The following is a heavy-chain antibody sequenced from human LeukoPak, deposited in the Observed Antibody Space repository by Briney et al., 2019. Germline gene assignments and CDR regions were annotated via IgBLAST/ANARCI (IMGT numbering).Heavy chain of an antibody. CDR2: IKQDGSEK. J-gene: IGHJ4*02. V-gene: IGHV3-7*03. Sequence: GGSLRLSCAASGFTLSSYWMSWVRQAPGKGLEWVANIKQDGSEKYYVDSVKGRFTISRDNAKNSLYLQMNSLRAEDTAVYYCARDVVRGVVDYWGQGTLVTVSS. D-gene: IGHD3-10*01. CDR3: ARDVVRGVVDY. CDR1: GFTLSSYW.